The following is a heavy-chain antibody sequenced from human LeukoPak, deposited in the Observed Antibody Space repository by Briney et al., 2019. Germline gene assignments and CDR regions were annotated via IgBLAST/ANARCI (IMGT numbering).Heavy chain of an antibody. Sequence: SETLSLTCTVSGDSFSNGNYYWSWLRQPPGKALEWIGYIYYTGKTYHNPSLEGRVTILVDTSRNHFSVKLSSVTAADTAVYYCARSQNYYGSGDYWSQGTLVTVSS. V-gene: IGHV4-61*03. CDR1: GDSFSNGNYY. CDR2: IYYTGKT. J-gene: IGHJ4*02. D-gene: IGHD3-10*01. CDR3: ARSQNYYGSGDY.